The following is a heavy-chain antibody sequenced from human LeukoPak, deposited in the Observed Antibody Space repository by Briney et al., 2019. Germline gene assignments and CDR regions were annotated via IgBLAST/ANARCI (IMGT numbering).Heavy chain of an antibody. V-gene: IGHV3-7*05. J-gene: IGHJ5*02. CDR1: GFTFSSYW. D-gene: IGHD1-14*01. Sequence: GRSLRLSCAASGFTFSSYWMIWVRQAPGKGLEWVANIKQDGSEKYYVDSVKGRFTISRDNAKNSLYLQMNSLRAEDAAVYYCARDHSEPGVFLDRWGQGTLVTVSS. CDR3: ARDHSEPGVFLDR. CDR2: IKQDGSEK.